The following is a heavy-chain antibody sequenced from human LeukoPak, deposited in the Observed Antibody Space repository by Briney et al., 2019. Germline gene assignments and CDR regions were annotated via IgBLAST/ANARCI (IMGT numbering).Heavy chain of an antibody. CDR2: IYYSGST. V-gene: IGHV4-59*08. CDR3: ARRSSSWYGGGWFDP. D-gene: IGHD6-13*01. J-gene: IGHJ5*02. CDR1: GGSISSYY. Sequence: SETLSLTCTVSGGSISSYYWSWIRQPPGKGLEWIGYIYYSGSTNYNPSLKSRVTISVDTSKNQFSLKLSSVTAADTAVYYCARRSSSWYGGGWFDPWGQGTLVTVSS.